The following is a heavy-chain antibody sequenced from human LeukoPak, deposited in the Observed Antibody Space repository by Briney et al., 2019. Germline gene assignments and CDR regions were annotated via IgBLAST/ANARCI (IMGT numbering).Heavy chain of an antibody. CDR3: ARTIAAAGLNWFDP. J-gene: IGHJ5*02. V-gene: IGHV3-23*01. CDR2: ISGSGGST. CDR1: GFTLSSYA. D-gene: IGHD6-13*01. Sequence: GGSLRLSCAASGFTLSSYAMSWVRQAPGKGLEWVSAISGSGGSTYYAGSVKGRFTISRDNSKNTLYLQMNSLRAEDTAVYYCARTIAAAGLNWFDPWGQGTLVTVSS.